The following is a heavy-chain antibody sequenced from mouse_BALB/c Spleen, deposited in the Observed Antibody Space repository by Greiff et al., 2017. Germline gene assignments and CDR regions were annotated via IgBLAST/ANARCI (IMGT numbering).Heavy chain of an antibody. Sequence: ESGPGLVTPSQSLSLTCSVTGYSITSGYYWNWIRQFPGNQLEWMGYISYDGSNNYNPSLNNRISITRDTSKNQFFLKLNSVTTEDTATYYCARGNYRYDGTFAYWGQGTLVTVSA. CDR3: ARGNYRYDGTFAY. CDR1: GYSITSGYY. CDR2: ISYDGSN. J-gene: IGHJ3*01. V-gene: IGHV3-6*02. D-gene: IGHD2-14*01.